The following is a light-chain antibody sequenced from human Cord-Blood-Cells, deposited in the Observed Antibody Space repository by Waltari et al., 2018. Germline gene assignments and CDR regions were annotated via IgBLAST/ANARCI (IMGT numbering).Light chain of an antibody. J-gene: IGLJ1*01. V-gene: IGLV2-14*01. CDR3: SSYTSSSTYV. CDR1: SSAVGGYNY. Sequence: QSALTQPASVSGSPGQSITISCTGTSSAVGGYNYVSWYQQHPGKAPKLMIYDVSKRPSGVSNRVSGSKSGNTASLTISGLQAEDEADYYCSSYTSSSTYVFGTGTKVTVL. CDR2: DVS.